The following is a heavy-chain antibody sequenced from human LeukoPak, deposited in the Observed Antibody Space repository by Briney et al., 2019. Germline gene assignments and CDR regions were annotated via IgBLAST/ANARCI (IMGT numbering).Heavy chain of an antibody. J-gene: IGHJ4*02. Sequence: GGSLRLSCAASGFTFSTYAMHWVRQAPGKGLEWVSLISSGGTDEYYADSVKGRFTISRDNSKNTLYLQLNGLRAEDTAVYYCARDSTYYYDSGSSGPHYFDNWGQETLVTVSS. CDR2: ISSGGTDE. D-gene: IGHD3-10*01. V-gene: IGHV3-30*01. CDR1: GFTFSTYA. CDR3: ARDSTYYYDSGSSGPHYFDN.